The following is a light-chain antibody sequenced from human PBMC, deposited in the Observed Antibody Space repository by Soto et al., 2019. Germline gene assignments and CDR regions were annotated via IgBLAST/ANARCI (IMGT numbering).Light chain of an antibody. Sequence: DIQMTQSPSTLSASVGDRVTITCPASQSISSWLAWYQQKPGKAPKLLIYKASSLESGVPSRFSGSGSGTEFTLTISSLQPDDFETYYCQQYNSYWTFGQGTKVEIK. CDR3: QQYNSYWT. CDR1: QSISSW. CDR2: KAS. J-gene: IGKJ1*01. V-gene: IGKV1-5*03.